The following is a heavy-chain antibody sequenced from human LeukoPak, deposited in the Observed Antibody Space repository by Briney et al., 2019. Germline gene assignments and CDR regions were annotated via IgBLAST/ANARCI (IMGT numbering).Heavy chain of an antibody. Sequence: MTSETLSLTCTVSGGSISSGDYYWSWIRQPPGKGLEGIGYIYYSGSTYYNPSLKSRVTISVDTSKNQFSLKLSSVTAADTAVYYCASVQLERRQVDYWGQGTLVTVSS. D-gene: IGHD1-1*01. V-gene: IGHV4-30-4*08. CDR1: GGSISSGDYY. J-gene: IGHJ4*02. CDR3: ASVQLERRQVDY. CDR2: IYYSGST.